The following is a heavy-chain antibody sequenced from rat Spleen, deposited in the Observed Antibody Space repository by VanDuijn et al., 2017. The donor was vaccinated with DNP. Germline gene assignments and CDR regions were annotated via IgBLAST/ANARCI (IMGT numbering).Heavy chain of an antibody. CDR1: GFTFSDYN. CDR3: VRWNSGHFDY. J-gene: IGHJ2*01. V-gene: IGHV5-22*01. D-gene: IGHD4-3*01. CDR2: IRYDGGTT. Sequence: EVQLVASGGGLVQPGRSLKLSCAGSGFTFSDYNLAWIRQAPTKGLEWVAYIRYDGGTTKYGDSVKGRFTISRDNAKNTLYLQMNSLRSEDMATYYCVRWNSGHFDYWGQGVMVPVSS.